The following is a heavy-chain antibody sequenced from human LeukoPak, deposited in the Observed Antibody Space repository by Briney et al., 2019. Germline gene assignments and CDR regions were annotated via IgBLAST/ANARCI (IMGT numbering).Heavy chain of an antibody. CDR2: ISSSGSTI. D-gene: IGHD3-10*02. Sequence: PGGSLRLSCAASGFTFGSYEMNWVRQAPGKGREWVSYISSSGSTIYYADSVKGRFTISRDNAKNSLYLQMSSLRAEDTAVYYCAELGITMIGGVWGKGTTVTISS. V-gene: IGHV3-48*03. CDR1: GFTFGSYE. J-gene: IGHJ6*04. CDR3: AELGITMIGGV.